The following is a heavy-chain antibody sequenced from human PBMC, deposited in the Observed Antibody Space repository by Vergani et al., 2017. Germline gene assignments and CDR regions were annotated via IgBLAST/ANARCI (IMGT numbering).Heavy chain of an antibody. CDR1: GMSISNNNYY. Sequence: QLQLQESGPRLVKPSETLSLTFSLSGMSISNNNYYWGWIRQPPGKGLEWIGSIYDSRNNNYSPSLKSRVSISVDTSKNQFSPNLTSVTAADTAVYYCARHLRQLARNDVFDIWGHGTLVTVSS. CDR2: IYDSRNN. CDR3: ARHLRQLARNDVFDI. D-gene: IGHD6-6*01. J-gene: IGHJ3*02. V-gene: IGHV4-39*01.